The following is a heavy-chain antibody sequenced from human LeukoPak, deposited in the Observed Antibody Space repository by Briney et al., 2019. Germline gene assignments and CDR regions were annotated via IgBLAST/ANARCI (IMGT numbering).Heavy chain of an antibody. CDR3: TTEGWLHTGLEY. J-gene: IGHJ4*02. Sequence: ASVKVSCKASGYTFTSNYMHWVRQAPGQGLEWMGVINPSGGSTSYAQKFQGRVTMTRDMSTSTDYMELSSLRSEDTAVYYCTTEGWLHTGLEYWGQGTLVTVSS. CDR2: INPSGGST. CDR1: GYTFTSNY. V-gene: IGHV1-46*01. D-gene: IGHD3-3*01.